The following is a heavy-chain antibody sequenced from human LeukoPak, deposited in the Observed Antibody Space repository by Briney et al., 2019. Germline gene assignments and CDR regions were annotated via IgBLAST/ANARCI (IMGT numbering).Heavy chain of an antibody. CDR3: ARASYCSGGSCYSDY. D-gene: IGHD2-15*01. Sequence: ASVKVSCKASGYTFTGYYMHWVRQAPGQGLEWMGWINPNSGGTNYAQKFQGRVTMTRDTSISTAYMELRSLKSDDTAVYYCARASYCSGGSCYSDYWGQGTLVTVSS. CDR1: GYTFTGYY. V-gene: IGHV1-2*02. CDR2: INPNSGGT. J-gene: IGHJ4*02.